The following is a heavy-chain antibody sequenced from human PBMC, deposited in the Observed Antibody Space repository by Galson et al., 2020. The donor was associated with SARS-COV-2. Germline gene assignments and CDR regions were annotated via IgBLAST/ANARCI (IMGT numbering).Heavy chain of an antibody. D-gene: IGHD3-3*01. J-gene: IGHJ5*02. CDR1: GGSIENYY. V-gene: IGHV4-59*01. Sequence: SETLSLTCTVSGGSIENYYWSWNRQPPGKGLEWIGYIYFDGDTYYNPSLKSRFTLPLDTSKKQFSLKLTSVTAADTAVYYCARAPHYDFRFDPWGQGTLVTVSS. CDR3: ARAPHYDFRFDP. CDR2: IYFDGDT.